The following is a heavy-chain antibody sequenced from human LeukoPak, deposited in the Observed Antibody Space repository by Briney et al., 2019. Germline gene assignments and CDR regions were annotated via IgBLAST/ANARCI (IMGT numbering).Heavy chain of an antibody. Sequence: SQTLPLTCAISGDSVSSNSAAWNWIRQSPSRGLEWLGRTYYRSKWYNDYAVSVQSRITINPDTSNNQFSLQLNSVTPEDTAVYYCARSPYSSSWYGYNWFDPWGQGTLVTVSS. J-gene: IGHJ5*02. CDR2: TYYRSKWYN. V-gene: IGHV6-1*01. D-gene: IGHD6-13*01. CDR3: ARSPYSSSWYGYNWFDP. CDR1: GDSVSSNSAA.